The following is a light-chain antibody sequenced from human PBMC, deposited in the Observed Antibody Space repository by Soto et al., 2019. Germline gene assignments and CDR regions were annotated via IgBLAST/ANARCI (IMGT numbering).Light chain of an antibody. CDR1: SSDVGGYNY. J-gene: IGLJ1*01. Sequence: QSALTQPASVAGSRGQSITISCTGTSSDVGGYNYVSWYQQHPGKAPKLMIYEVSNRPSGVSNRFSGSKSGNTASLTISGLRAEDEADYYCSSYTSSSTLYVFGTGTKLTVL. CDR3: SSYTSSSTLYV. V-gene: IGLV2-14*01. CDR2: EVS.